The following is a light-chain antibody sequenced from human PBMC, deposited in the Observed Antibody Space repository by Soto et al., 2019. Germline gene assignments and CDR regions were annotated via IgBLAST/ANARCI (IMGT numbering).Light chain of an antibody. V-gene: IGKV3-15*01. CDR2: SAS. Sequence: EIVMTQSPVTLSVSPGERATLSCTASQSVNNNVAWYQQKPGNTPRPLIYSASIGATGTPARFSGSRTRSDFPSTVSSLPSEHFAVYYCQQYNKGPLAFGPGNNVDI. CDR3: QQYNKGPLA. CDR1: QSVNNN. J-gene: IGKJ3*01.